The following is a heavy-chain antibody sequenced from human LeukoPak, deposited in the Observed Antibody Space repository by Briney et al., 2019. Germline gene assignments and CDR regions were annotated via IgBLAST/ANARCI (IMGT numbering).Heavy chain of an antibody. Sequence: GGSLRLSCAASGFTFSSYWMSWVRQAPGKGLEWVANIKTDGSETYYLDSVKGRFTVSRDNAKNSLFLQMNSLRAEDSAVYYCVRSGNTMIVVIITQWGQGTLVTVSS. CDR3: VRSGNTMIVVIITQ. V-gene: IGHV3-7*03. CDR2: IKTDGSET. D-gene: IGHD3-22*01. CDR1: GFTFSSYW. J-gene: IGHJ4*02.